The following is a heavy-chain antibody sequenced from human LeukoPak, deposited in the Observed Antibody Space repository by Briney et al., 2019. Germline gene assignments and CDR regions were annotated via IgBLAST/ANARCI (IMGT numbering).Heavy chain of an antibody. Sequence: SETLSLTCTVSGGSISSYYWSWIRQPPGKGLEWIGSIYYSGSTYYNPSLKSRVTISVDTSKNQFSLKLSSVTAADTAVYYCARDWGSSSWYGIDYWGQGTLVTVSS. V-gene: IGHV4-39*07. J-gene: IGHJ4*02. CDR1: GGSISSYY. CDR2: IYYSGST. D-gene: IGHD6-13*01. CDR3: ARDWGSSSWYGIDY.